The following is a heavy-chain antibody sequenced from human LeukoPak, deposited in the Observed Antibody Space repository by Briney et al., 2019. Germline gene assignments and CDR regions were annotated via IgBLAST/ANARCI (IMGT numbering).Heavy chain of an antibody. CDR2: MNPNSGNT. J-gene: IGHJ5*02. V-gene: IGHV1-8*02. CDR1: GYTFTSYY. CDR3: ARGRPTAQLVRWHNWFDP. Sequence: ASVTVSCTASGYTFTSYYMHWVRQAPGQGLEWMGWMNPNSGNTGYAQKFQGRVTMTRNTSISTAYMELSSLRPEDTAVYYCARGRPTAQLVRWHNWFDPWGQGTLVTVSS. D-gene: IGHD6-6*01.